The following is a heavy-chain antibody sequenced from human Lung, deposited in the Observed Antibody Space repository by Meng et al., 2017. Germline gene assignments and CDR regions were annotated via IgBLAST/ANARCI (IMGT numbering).Heavy chain of an antibody. CDR3: ARDEDISAAGKLFGDY. D-gene: IGHD6-13*01. CDR1: GNPVPDYW. J-gene: IGHJ4*02. CDR2: INPKSGDT. V-gene: IGHV1-2*06. Sequence: LVESGAGVTRPGSVVKVSCKASGNPVPDYWLHWVRRAPGQGLEWMGRINPKSGDTHYAQRFQGRVTMTGDTSISTAYMELSGLRSDDTAMYYCARDEDISAAGKLFGDYWGQGTLVTVSS.